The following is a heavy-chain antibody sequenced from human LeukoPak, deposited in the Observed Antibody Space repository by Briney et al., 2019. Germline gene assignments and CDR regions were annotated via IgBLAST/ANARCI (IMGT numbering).Heavy chain of an antibody. CDR3: ARHSPANYYYYGMDV. Sequence: SETLSLTCTVSGDSISSYYWSWIRQPPGKGLEWIGNIYNSGSTNYNPSLQSRVTISVDMSKNQSSLKLSSVTAADTAVYYCARHSPANYYYYGMDVWGQGTTVTVSS. V-gene: IGHV4-59*08. CDR2: IYNSGST. J-gene: IGHJ6*02. CDR1: GDSISSYY.